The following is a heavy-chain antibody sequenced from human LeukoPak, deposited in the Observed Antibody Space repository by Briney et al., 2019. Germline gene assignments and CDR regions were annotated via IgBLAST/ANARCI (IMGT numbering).Heavy chain of an antibody. CDR1: GFTFNSYA. CDR3: VRGSSSFYDSSGYSYYFDN. CDR2: ISYDGRTK. D-gene: IGHD3-22*01. J-gene: IGHJ4*02. V-gene: IGHV3-30*04. Sequence: GGSLRLSCAASGFTFNSYAIHWVRQAPGKGLEWVTIISYDGRTKYYADCVKGRFIISRDNSKNTLYLQMDSLRPEDTAVYYCVRGSSSFYDSSGYSYYFDNWGQGTLVTVSS.